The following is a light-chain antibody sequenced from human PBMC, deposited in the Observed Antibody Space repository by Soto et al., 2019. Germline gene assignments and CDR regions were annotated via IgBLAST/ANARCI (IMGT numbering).Light chain of an antibody. J-gene: IGKJ1*01. Sequence: EVVMTQSPAALSVSPGEGATLSCRASQSVNSKLAWYQQKPGRAPRLLIYDASTRAAGVPGRFSGSGSGTEFTLTISSLQYEDFAVYSCEQYDNLRAFGQGTKVEIK. CDR3: EQYDNLRA. CDR1: QSVNSK. V-gene: IGKV3-15*01. CDR2: DAS.